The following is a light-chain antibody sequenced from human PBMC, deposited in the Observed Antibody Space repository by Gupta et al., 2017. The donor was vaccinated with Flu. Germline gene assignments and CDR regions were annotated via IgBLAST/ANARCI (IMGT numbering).Light chain of an antibody. CDR2: GAS. CDR1: QGLSNNY. CDR3: QQYGSSPT. Sequence: EIGLTRSPGILSLSPGQRATLSCRASQGLSNNYVAWYQQKPGQAPRLLIFGASDRATGIPDRFSGSGSGTDFTLTISRLEPADFAVYYCQQYGSSPTFGQGTKVEI. J-gene: IGKJ1*01. V-gene: IGKV3-20*01.